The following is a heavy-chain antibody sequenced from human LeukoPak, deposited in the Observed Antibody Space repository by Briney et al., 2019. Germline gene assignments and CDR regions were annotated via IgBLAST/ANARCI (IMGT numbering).Heavy chain of an antibody. D-gene: IGHD1-26*01. CDR2: LYTSGST. Sequence: SETLSLTCTVSGGSISSYYWSWLRQPPGKGLEWIGRLYTSGSTNYNPSLKSRVSMSVDTSKKQFSLRLSSVTAADTAVYYCARFNSGSYQHYFDYWGQGTLVTVSS. V-gene: IGHV4-4*07. CDR3: ARFNSGSYQHYFDY. J-gene: IGHJ4*02. CDR1: GGSISSYY.